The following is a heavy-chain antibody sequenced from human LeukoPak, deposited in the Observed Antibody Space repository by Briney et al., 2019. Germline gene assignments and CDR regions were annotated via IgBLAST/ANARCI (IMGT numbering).Heavy chain of an antibody. J-gene: IGHJ4*02. D-gene: IGHD3-22*01. CDR3: ANLDYYDSSTRGNY. Sequence: ASVKVSCKASGGTFSSYAISWVRQAPGQGLEWMGGIIPIFGTANYAQKLQGRVTMTTDTSTSTAYMELRSLRSDDTAVYYCANLDYYDSSTRGNYWGQGTLVTVSS. CDR1: GGTFSSYA. V-gene: IGHV1-69*05. CDR2: IIPIFGTA.